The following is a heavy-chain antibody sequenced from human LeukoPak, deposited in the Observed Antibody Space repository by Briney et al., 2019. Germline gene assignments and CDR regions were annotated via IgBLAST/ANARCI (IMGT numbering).Heavy chain of an antibody. Sequence: ASVKVSCKASGYTFTGYYMHWVRQATGQGLEWMGWINANSGGTNYAQKFQRRVTMTRDTSISTAYMELSRLRSDDTAVYYCARIGPTMVRGVIITSFVYWGQGTLVTVSS. CDR1: GYTFTGYY. CDR2: INANSGGT. CDR3: ARIGPTMVRGVIITSFVY. D-gene: IGHD3-10*01. J-gene: IGHJ4*02. V-gene: IGHV1-2*02.